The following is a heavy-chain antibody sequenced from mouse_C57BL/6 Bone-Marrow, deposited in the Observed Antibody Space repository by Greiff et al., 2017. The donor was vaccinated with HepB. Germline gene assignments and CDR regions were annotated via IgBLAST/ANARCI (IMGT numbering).Heavy chain of an antibody. V-gene: IGHV1-20*01. D-gene: IGHD2-1*01. Sequence: EVQLQESGPELVKPGDSVKISCKASGYSFTGYFMNWVMQSHGKSLEWIGRINPYNGDTFYNQKFKGKATLTVDKSSSTAHMELRSLTSEDSAVYYCARMNGNYVDYFDYWGQGTTLTVSS. CDR2: INPYNGDT. CDR3: ARMNGNYVDYFDY. CDR1: GYSFTGYF. J-gene: IGHJ2*01.